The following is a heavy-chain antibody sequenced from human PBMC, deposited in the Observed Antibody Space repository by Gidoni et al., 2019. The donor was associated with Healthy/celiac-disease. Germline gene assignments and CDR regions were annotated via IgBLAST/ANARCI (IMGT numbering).Heavy chain of an antibody. D-gene: IGHD6-19*01. Sequence: QVQLQESGPGLVKPSEPLSLTCTVSGGSISSYYWSWIRQPPGKGLEWIGYIYYSGSTNYNPSLKSRVTISVDTSKNQFSLKLSSVTAADTAVYYCARVAVAGKGGWFDPWGQGTLVTVSS. CDR3: ARVAVAGKGGWFDP. J-gene: IGHJ5*02. CDR1: GGSISSYY. V-gene: IGHV4-59*01. CDR2: IYYSGST.